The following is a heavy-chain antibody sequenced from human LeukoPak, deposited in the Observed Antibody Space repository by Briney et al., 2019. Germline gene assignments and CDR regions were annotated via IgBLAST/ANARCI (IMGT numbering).Heavy chain of an antibody. CDR1: GYTLTELS. CDR2: FDPEDGET. J-gene: IGHJ5*02. V-gene: IGHV1-24*01. D-gene: IGHD1-26*01. Sequence: ASVKVSCKVSGYTLTELSMHWVRQAPGKGLEWMGGFDPEDGETIYAQKFQGRVTMTEDTSTDTAYMELSSLRSEDTAVYYCASTGGLPEDNWFDPWGQGTLVTVSS. CDR3: ASTGGLPEDNWFDP.